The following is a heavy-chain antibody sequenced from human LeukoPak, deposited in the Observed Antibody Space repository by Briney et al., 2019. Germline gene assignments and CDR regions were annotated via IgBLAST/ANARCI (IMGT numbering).Heavy chain of an antibody. V-gene: IGHV1-2*02. J-gene: IGHJ4*02. D-gene: IGHD1-26*01. CDR2: INSNSGTH. CDR1: GYTFSGHY. CDR3: ARGRGGATTGFDH. Sequence: ASVKVSCKASGYTFSGHYMHWVRQAPRQGLESMGWINSNSGTHNYAPNFQGRVTLSRDNAISTAYLELSNLRSDDTATYFCARGRGGATTGFDHWGQGTLVTVAS.